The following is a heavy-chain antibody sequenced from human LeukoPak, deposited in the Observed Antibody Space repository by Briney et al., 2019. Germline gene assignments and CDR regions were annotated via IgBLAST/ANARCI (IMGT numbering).Heavy chain of an antibody. Sequence: GGSLRLSCAASGFTFSSYDMHWVRQATGKGLEWVSGIGTAGEIYYPGSVKGRFTISRENAKNSLYLQMNSLRAGDTAVYYCARGTDFDWALDYWGQGTLVTVSS. CDR2: IGTAGEI. V-gene: IGHV3-13*01. J-gene: IGHJ4*02. CDR1: GFTFSSYD. CDR3: ARGTDFDWALDY. D-gene: IGHD3-9*01.